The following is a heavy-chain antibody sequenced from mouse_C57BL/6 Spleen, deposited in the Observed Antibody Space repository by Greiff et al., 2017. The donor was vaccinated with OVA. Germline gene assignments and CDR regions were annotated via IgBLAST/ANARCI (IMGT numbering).Heavy chain of an antibody. V-gene: IGHV1-52*01. CDR2: IDPSDSET. CDR1: GYTFTSYW. CDR3: SSSWFAY. Sequence: QVQLQQPGAELVRPGSSVKLSCKASGYTFTSYWMHWVKQRPIQGLEWIGNIDPSDSETHYNQKFKDKATLTVDKSSSTACMQLSSLTSGDSAVYYCSSSWFAYWGQGTLVTVSA. J-gene: IGHJ3*01.